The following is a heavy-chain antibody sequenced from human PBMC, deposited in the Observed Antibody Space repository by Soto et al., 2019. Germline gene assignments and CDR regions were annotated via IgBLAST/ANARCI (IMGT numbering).Heavy chain of an antibody. D-gene: IGHD2-21*02. Sequence: SETLSLTCTVSGGSISSYYWSWIRQPPGKGLEWIGYIYYSGSTNYNPSLKSRVTISVDTSKNQFSLKLSSVTAADTAVYYCARDTPYCGGDCYSGWFDPWGQGTLVTVSS. CDR3: ARDTPYCGGDCYSGWFDP. J-gene: IGHJ5*02. V-gene: IGHV4-59*01. CDR2: IYYSGST. CDR1: GGSISSYY.